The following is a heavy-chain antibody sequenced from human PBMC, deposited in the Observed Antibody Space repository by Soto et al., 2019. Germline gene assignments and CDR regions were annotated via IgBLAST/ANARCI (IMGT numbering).Heavy chain of an antibody. CDR3: ARKEVDIVATIRYYYYGMDV. V-gene: IGHV1-69*13. J-gene: IGHJ6*02. Sequence: ASVKVSCKASGGTFISYAISWVRQTPGQGLEWMGGIIPIFGTANYAQKFQGRVTITADESTSTAYMELSSLRSEDTAVYYCARKEVDIVATIRYYYYGMDVWGQGTTVTVSS. CDR1: GGTFISYA. CDR2: IIPIFGTA. D-gene: IGHD5-12*01.